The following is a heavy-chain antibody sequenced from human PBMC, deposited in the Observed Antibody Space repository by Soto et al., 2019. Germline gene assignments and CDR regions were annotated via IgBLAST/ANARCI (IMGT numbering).Heavy chain of an antibody. CDR3: ARGVRSRSSPSCHLGPYYYGMDV. D-gene: IGHD2-2*01. Sequence: SVKVSCKASGGTFSSYAISWVRQAPGQGLEWMGGIIPIFGTANYAQKFQGRATITADESTSTAYMELSSLRSEDTAVYYCARGVRSRSSPSCHLGPYYYGMDVRGQGTTVTVAS. J-gene: IGHJ6*02. CDR1: GGTFSSYA. V-gene: IGHV1-69*13. CDR2: IIPIFGTA.